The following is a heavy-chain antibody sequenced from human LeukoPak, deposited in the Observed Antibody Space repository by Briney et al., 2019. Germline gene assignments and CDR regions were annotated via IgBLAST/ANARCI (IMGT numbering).Heavy chain of an antibody. Sequence: PGGSLRLSCAASGFTFSSYSMNWVRQAPGKGLEWVSSISSSSSYIYYADSVKGRFTISRDNAKNSLYLQMNSLRAEDTAVYYCARGVRAYYYKDVWGKGTTVTVSS. CDR3: ARGVRAYYYKDV. J-gene: IGHJ6*03. V-gene: IGHV3-21*01. CDR1: GFTFSSYS. CDR2: ISSSSSYI.